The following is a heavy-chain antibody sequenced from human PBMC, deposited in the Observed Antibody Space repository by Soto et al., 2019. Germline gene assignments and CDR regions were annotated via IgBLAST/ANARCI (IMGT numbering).Heavy chain of an antibody. CDR2: ISYDGSNK. D-gene: IGHD2-21*02. Sequence: GGSLRLSCAASGFTFSSYGMHWVRQAPGKGLEWVAVISYDGSNKYYADSVKGRFTISRDNSKNTLYLQMNSLRAEDTVGYYCAKGAVAYCGGDCYLGRDYYYYGMDVWGQGTTVTVSS. V-gene: IGHV3-30*18. CDR1: GFTFSSYG. CDR3: AKGAVAYCGGDCYLGRDYYYYGMDV. J-gene: IGHJ6*02.